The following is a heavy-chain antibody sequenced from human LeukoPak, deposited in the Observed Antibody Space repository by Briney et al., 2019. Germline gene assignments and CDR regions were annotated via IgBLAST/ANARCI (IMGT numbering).Heavy chain of an antibody. V-gene: IGHV3-33*06. CDR2: IWYDGSNK. CDR1: GFTISNYG. Sequence: AGSLSLSCAVSGFTISNYGMRWVRQAPGKGLEWVAVIWYDGSNKYYADSVKSRFIITRENSKNTLYLQMNSLRAEDTTVYYCAKDGDTATYYYCYMDDWGKGTTVTVSS. J-gene: IGHJ6*03. D-gene: IGHD5-18*01. CDR3: AKDGDTATYYYCYMDD.